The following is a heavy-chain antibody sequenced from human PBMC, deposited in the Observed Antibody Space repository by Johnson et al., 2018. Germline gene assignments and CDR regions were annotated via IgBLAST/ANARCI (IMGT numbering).Heavy chain of an antibody. CDR3: GREIGGVTHHHYYDGMDV. CDR2: INPSGGST. CDR1: GYTFTSYY. D-gene: IGHD3-16*01. J-gene: IGHJ6*02. V-gene: IGHV1-46*01. Sequence: QVQLVQSGAEVKKPGAAVKVSCKASGYTFTSYYMHWVRQAPGQGLEWMGVINPSGGSTSYAQKFQGRVTMTRDTSTSPVYMELSSLRSEDTAVYYCGREIGGVTHHHYYDGMDVWGQGTTVTVSS.